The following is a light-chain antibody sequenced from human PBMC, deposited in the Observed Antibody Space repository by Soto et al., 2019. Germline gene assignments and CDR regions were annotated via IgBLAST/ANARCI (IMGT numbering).Light chain of an antibody. V-gene: IGKV3-20*01. CDR1: QSVSSSN. CDR2: GAS. Sequence: EVLLTQSPGTLSLSPGERATLSCRASQSVSSSNLAWYQQKPGQAPRLLIYGASNRATGIPDRFSGSGSGTDFTLSISRLEPEDFAVYYCQQYGSSPDTFGQGTKLEIK. CDR3: QQYGSSPDT. J-gene: IGKJ2*01.